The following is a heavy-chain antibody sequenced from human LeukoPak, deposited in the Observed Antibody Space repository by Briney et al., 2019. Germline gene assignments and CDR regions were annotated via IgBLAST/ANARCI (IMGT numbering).Heavy chain of an antibody. CDR1: GGTFSSYA. J-gene: IGHJ6*02. D-gene: IGHD2-21*01. Sequence: GASVKVSCKASGGTFSSYAISWVRQAPGQGLEWKGRIIPIFGITNYAQKFQGRVTITADKSTSTAYMELSSLRSEDTAVYYCARDRGVVIDTYYSDNYGMDVWGRGTTDTVSS. CDR3: ARDRGVVIDTYYSDNYGMDV. CDR2: IIPIFGIT. V-gene: IGHV1-69*04.